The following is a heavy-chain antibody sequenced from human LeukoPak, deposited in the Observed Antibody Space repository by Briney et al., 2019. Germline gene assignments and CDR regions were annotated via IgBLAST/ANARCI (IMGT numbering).Heavy chain of an antibody. CDR1: GFTVSSNY. J-gene: IGHJ4*02. V-gene: IGHV3-53*01. CDR2: IYSGGST. Sequence: PGGSLRLSCAASGFTVSSNYMSWVRQAPGKGLEWVSVIYSGGSTYYADSVKGRFTISRDNSKNTLYLQMNSLRAEDTAVYYCARDAVVVIAAGLFGYWGQGTLVTVSS. D-gene: IGHD2-21*01. CDR3: ARDAVVVIAAGLFGY.